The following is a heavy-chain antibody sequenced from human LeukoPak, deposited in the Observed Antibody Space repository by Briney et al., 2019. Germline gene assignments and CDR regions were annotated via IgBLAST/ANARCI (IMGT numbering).Heavy chain of an antibody. CDR2: IYTSGST. Sequence: SQTLSLTCTVTGGSISSGSYYWSWIRQPAGKGLEWIGRIYTSGSTNYNPSLKSRVTIPVDTSKNQFSLKLSSVTAADTAVYYCAREVGYGDYLGRYFDLWGRGTLVTVSS. CDR1: GGSISSGSYY. V-gene: IGHV4-61*02. J-gene: IGHJ2*01. D-gene: IGHD4-17*01. CDR3: AREVGYGDYLGRYFDL.